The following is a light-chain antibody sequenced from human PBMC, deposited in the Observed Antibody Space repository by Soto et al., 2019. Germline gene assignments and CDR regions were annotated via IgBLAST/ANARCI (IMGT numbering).Light chain of an antibody. CDR3: QQYNSYWT. CDR1: QSISSW. CDR2: DAS. V-gene: IGKV1-5*01. Sequence: DIQMTQSPSTLSASVGDRVTITCRASQSISSWLAWYQQKPGKAPKLLIYDASSLDSGVPSRFSGSGSGTEFTLTISILQPDDFATYYCQQYNSYWTFGQGTKVEIK. J-gene: IGKJ1*01.